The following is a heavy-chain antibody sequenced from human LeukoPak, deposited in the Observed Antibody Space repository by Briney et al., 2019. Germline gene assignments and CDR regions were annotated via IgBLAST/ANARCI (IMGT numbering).Heavy chain of an antibody. J-gene: IGHJ4*02. V-gene: IGHV4-34*01. Sequence: SETLSLTCAVYGGSFSGYYWSWIRQPPGKGLEWIGEINHSGSTSHSPSLKNRVTISVDTSKNQFSLKLRSVTAADTAVYYCARGPLYYYDSSSRSYYFDYWGQGTLVTVSS. D-gene: IGHD3-22*01. CDR3: ARGPLYYYDSSSRSYYFDY. CDR1: GGSFSGYY. CDR2: INHSGST.